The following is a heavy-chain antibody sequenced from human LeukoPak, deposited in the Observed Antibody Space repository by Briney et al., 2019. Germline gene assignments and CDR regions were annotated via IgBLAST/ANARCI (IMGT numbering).Heavy chain of an antibody. J-gene: IGHJ4*02. CDR1: GGSISPYY. CDR2: ISHSGSI. Sequence: SENLSLTCTVSGGSISPYYWSWIRQPPGKGLQWIGYISHSGSINYNPSLKSRVTISVETSKNQFSLNLNSVTAADTAFYYCARHYCTSATCYSFDYWGQGSLVTVSS. D-gene: IGHD2/OR15-2a*01. V-gene: IGHV4-59*08. CDR3: ARHYCTSATCYSFDY.